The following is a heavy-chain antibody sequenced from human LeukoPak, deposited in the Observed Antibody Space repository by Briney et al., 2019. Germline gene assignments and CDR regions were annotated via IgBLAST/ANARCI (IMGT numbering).Heavy chain of an antibody. CDR2: IYYSGST. CDR1: GGSISSSSYY. D-gene: IGHD2/OR15-2a*01. J-gene: IGHJ5*02. CDR3: ARSSSMRDLHDTLYNWFDP. V-gene: IGHV4-39*01. Sequence: PSETLSLTCTVSGGSISSSSYYWGWIRQPPGKGLEWIGSIYYSGSTCYNPSLKSRVTLSIDTSKNQFSLKLTSVTAADTAVYYCARSSSMRDLHDTLYNWFDPWGPGTLVTVSS.